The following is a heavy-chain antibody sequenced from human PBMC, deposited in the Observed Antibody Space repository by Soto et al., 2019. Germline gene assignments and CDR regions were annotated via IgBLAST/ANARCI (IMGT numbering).Heavy chain of an antibody. V-gene: IGHV5-10-1*01. CDR1: GYSFTSYW. CDR2: IDPSDSYT. D-gene: IGHD3-10*01. CDR3: ARQGGEYYYGSGTDYYYGMDV. J-gene: IGHJ6*02. Sequence: GESLKISCKGSGYSFTSYWISWVRQMPGKGLEWMGRIDPSDSYTNYSPSFQGHVTISADKSISTAYLQWSSLKASDTAMYYCARQGGEYYYGSGTDYYYGMDVWGQGTTVTVSS.